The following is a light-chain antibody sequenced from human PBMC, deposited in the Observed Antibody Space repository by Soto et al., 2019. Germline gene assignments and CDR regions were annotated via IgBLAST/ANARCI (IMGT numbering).Light chain of an antibody. Sequence: QSVLTQSASVSGSPGQSITISCTGTSSDVGSYNLVSWYQQHPGKAPKLMIYEGSKRPSGVSNRFSGSKSGNTASLTISGLQAEDEADYYCCSYAGSSNVVFGGGTQLTVL. V-gene: IGLV2-23*01. CDR1: SSDVGSYNL. CDR2: EGS. CDR3: CSYAGSSNVV. J-gene: IGLJ2*01.